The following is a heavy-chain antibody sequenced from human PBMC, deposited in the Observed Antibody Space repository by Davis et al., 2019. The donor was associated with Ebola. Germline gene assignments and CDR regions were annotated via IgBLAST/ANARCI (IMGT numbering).Heavy chain of an antibody. CDR3: ARGGVGATGQYYFDS. J-gene: IGHJ4*02. CDR1: GGSISRGGFY. D-gene: IGHD1-26*01. CDR2: IYYRGTT. V-gene: IGHV4-31*03. Sequence: SETLSLTCSVSGGSISRGGFYWSWIRKHPGKGLEWIGHIYYRGTTYYNPSLKSRITISLFMSKNQFSLNLTSVIAADSAVYYCARGGVGATGQYYFDSWGQGTLVAVSS.